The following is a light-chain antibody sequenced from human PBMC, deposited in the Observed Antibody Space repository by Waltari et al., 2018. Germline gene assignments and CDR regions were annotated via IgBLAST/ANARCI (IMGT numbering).Light chain of an antibody. Sequence: DIVMTQSPDSLAVSLGERATINCKSSQSVLYNSNNKNYLAWYQHKPGQPPKLLIYWASTREFGVPDRFSGSGSGTDFTLTITSLQAADVAVYYCQQYYSTPETFGQGTKLEIK. J-gene: IGKJ2*01. CDR1: QSVLYNSNNKNY. V-gene: IGKV4-1*01. CDR2: WAS. CDR3: QQYYSTPET.